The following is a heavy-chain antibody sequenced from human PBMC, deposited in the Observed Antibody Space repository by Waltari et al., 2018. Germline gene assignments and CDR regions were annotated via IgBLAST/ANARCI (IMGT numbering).Heavy chain of an antibody. V-gene: IGHV4-59*11. CDR2: IYYSGST. CDR1: GGSISSHY. D-gene: IGHD3-3*01. CDR3: ARVGYDFWSGYPADYYGMDV. J-gene: IGHJ6*02. Sequence: QVQLQESGPGLVKPSETLSLTCTVSGGSISSHYWRWIRQPPGKGLEWIGYIYYSGSTNYNPSLKSRVTISVDTSKNQFSLKLSSVTAADTAVYYCARVGYDFWSGYPADYYGMDVWGQGTTVTVSS.